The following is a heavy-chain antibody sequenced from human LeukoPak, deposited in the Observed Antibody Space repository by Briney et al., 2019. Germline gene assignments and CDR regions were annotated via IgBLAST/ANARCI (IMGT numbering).Heavy chain of an antibody. V-gene: IGHV3-21*01. CDR1: GFTFSSYS. J-gene: IGHJ4*02. D-gene: IGHD6-13*01. CDR2: ISSSSSYI. CDR3: ARQTRAAVARFYFDY. Sequence: KPGGSLRLSCAASGFTFSSYSMNWVRQAPGKGLEWVSSISSSSSYIYYADSVKGRFTISRDNAKNSLYLQMNSLRADDTAVFYCARQTRAAVARFYFDYWGQRTLVSVSS.